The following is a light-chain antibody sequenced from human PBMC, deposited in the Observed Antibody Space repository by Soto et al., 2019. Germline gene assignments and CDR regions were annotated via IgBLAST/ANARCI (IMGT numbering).Light chain of an antibody. V-gene: IGKV3-11*01. J-gene: IGKJ5*01. Sequence: EIVLTQSPATLSLSPGERATLSCRASQSVSSYLAWYQQKPGQAPTLLIYDASNRATGIPARFSGSGSGTDFTLTISSLEPEDLAVYYCQQRTKWPSSTFGQGTRLEIK. CDR1: QSVSSY. CDR2: DAS. CDR3: QQRTKWPSST.